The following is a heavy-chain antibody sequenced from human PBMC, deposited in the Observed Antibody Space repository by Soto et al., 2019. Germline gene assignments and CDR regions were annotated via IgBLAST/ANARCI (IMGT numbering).Heavy chain of an antibody. D-gene: IGHD2-2*01. CDR3: ARDPVVVPANADYYYYYYGMDV. V-gene: IGHV1-69*06. Sequence: GASVKVSCKASGGTFSNYAISWVRQAPGQGLEWMGGIIPIFGTANYAQKFQGRVTITADKSTSTAYMELSSLRSEDTAVYYCARDPVVVPANADYYYYYYGMDVWGQGTTVTASS. J-gene: IGHJ6*02. CDR2: IIPIFGTA. CDR1: GGTFSNYA.